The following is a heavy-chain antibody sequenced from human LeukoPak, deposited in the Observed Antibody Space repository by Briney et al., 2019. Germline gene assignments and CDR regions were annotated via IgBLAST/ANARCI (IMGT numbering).Heavy chain of an antibody. CDR3: ATVVVAAASYPYFDY. CDR2: INAGNGNT. D-gene: IGHD2-15*01. Sequence: ASVKVSCKASGYTFTSYAMHWVRQAPGQRLEWMGWINAGNGNTKYSQKFQGRVTITRDTSASTAYMELSSLRSEDTAVYYCATVVVAAASYPYFDYWGQGTLVTVSS. V-gene: IGHV1-3*01. J-gene: IGHJ4*02. CDR1: GYTFTSYA.